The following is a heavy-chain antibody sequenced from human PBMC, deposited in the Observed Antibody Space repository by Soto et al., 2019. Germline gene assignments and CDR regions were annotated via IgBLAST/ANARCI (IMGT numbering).Heavy chain of an antibody. CDR2: IIPIFGTA. CDR3: ARAMSGPDDY. V-gene: IGHV1-69*06. J-gene: IGHJ4*02. D-gene: IGHD3-3*01. CDR1: VGSFSSYA. Sequence: SVKVSCKASVGSFSSYAISWVRQAPGQGLEWMGGIIPIFGTANYAQKFQGRVTITADKSTSTAYMELSSLRSEDTAVYYCARAMSGPDDYWGQGTLVTVSS.